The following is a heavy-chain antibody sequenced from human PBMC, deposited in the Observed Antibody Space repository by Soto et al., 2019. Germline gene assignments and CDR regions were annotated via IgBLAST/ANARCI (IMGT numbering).Heavy chain of an antibody. CDR3: ARDTYYDILTGFVVYYYGMDV. CDR2: ISAYNGNT. J-gene: IGHJ6*02. D-gene: IGHD3-9*01. CDR1: GYTFTSYG. Sequence: ASVKVSCKASGYTFTSYGISWVRQAPGQGLEWMGWISAYNGNTNYAQKLQGRVTMTTDTSTSTAYMELRSLRSDDTAVYYCARDTYYDILTGFVVYYYGMDVWGQGTTVTVSS. V-gene: IGHV1-18*01.